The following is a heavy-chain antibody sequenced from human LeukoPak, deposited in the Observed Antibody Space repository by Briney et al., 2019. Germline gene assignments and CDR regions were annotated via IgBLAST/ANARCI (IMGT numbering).Heavy chain of an antibody. CDR2: IYTSGST. J-gene: IGHJ4*02. V-gene: IGHV4-4*07. D-gene: IGHD3-9*01. CDR3: ARVLGGRKYYDGLTGSSLGTFVNQ. CDR1: GGSISSYY. Sequence: PSETLSLTCTVSGGSISSYYRSWIRQPAGKGLEWIGRIYTSGSTNYNPSLKSRVTISVDTSKNQFSLKLSSVTAADTAIYYCARVLGGRKYYDGLTGSSLGTFVNQWGQGTLVTVSS.